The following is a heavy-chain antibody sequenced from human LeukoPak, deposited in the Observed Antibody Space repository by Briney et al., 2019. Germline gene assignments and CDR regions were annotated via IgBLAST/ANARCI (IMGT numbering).Heavy chain of an antibody. CDR3: ARDKLGYDFWSGYYSHYYYMDV. CDR2: INPNSGGA. J-gene: IGHJ6*03. Sequence: ASVKVSCKASGYTFTGYYMHWVRQAPGQGLEWMGWINPNSGGANYAQKFQGRVTMTRDTSISTAYMELSRLRSDDTAVYYCARDKLGYDFWSGYYSHYYYMDVWGKGTTVTVSS. D-gene: IGHD3-3*01. V-gene: IGHV1-2*02. CDR1: GYTFTGYY.